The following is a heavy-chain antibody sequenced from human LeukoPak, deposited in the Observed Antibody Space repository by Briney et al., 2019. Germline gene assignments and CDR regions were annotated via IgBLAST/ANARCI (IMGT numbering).Heavy chain of an antibody. CDR2: IYSGGST. CDR1: GFTVSSNY. D-gene: IGHD4-11*01. Sequence: GGSLRLSCAASGFTVSSNYMSWVRQAPGKGLEWVSVIYSGGSTYYADSVKGRFTISRDNSKNTLHLQMNSLRAEDTAVYYCARGKGEYSNYEVYWGQGTLVTVSS. CDR3: ARGKGEYSNYEVY. V-gene: IGHV3-53*05. J-gene: IGHJ4*02.